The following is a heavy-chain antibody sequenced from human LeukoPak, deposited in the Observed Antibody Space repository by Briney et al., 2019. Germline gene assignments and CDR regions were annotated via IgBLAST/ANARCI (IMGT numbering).Heavy chain of an antibody. D-gene: IGHD6-19*01. CDR3: ARDGGQWLASYYFDY. Sequence: GGSLRLSCAASGFTVSSNYMSWVRQAPGKGLEWVANIKQDGSEKYYVDSVEGRFTISRDNAKNSLYLQMNSLRAEDTAVYYCARDGGQWLASYYFDYWGQGTLVTVSS. J-gene: IGHJ4*02. V-gene: IGHV3-7*01. CDR1: GFTVSSNY. CDR2: IKQDGSEK.